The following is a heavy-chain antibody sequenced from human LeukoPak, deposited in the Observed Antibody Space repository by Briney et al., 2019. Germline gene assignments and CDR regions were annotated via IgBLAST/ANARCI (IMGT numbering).Heavy chain of an antibody. V-gene: IGHV1-8*01. CDR2: MNPNSGNT. CDR3: ARGDYDLWSGYYPFDY. J-gene: IGHJ4*02. Sequence: ASVKVSCKASGYTFTSYDINWVRQATGQGLEWMGWMNPNSGNTGYAQKFQGRVTMTRNTSISTAYMELRSLRSDDTAVYYCARGDYDLWSGYYPFDYWGQGTLVTVSS. CDR1: GYTFTSYD. D-gene: IGHD3-3*01.